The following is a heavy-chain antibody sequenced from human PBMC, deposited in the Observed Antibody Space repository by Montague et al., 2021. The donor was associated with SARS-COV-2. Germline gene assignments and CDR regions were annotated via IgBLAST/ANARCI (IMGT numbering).Heavy chain of an antibody. J-gene: IGHJ3*02. CDR2: IYWDDDK. CDR3: AHGLGLVLSDALDI. CDR1: GFSLSTSGVG. Sequence: PALVKPTQTLTLTCTFSGFSLSTSGVGVGWIRQPPGKALEWLALIYWDDDKRYSPSLKTRLTITKDTSKNQVVLTMTNMDPVDTATYYCAHGLGLVLSDALDIWGQGTMVTVSS. D-gene: IGHD2/OR15-2a*01. V-gene: IGHV2-5*02.